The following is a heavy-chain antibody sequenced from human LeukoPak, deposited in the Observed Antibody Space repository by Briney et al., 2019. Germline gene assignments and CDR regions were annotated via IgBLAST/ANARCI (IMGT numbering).Heavy chain of an antibody. J-gene: IGHJ5*02. CDR2: IKQDGSEK. Sequence: GGSLRLSCAASGFTFSSYWMSWVRQAPGKGLEWVANIKQDGSEKYYVDSVRGRFTISRDNAKNSLYLQMSSLRAEDTAVYYCARGLRFLEWLSLEYNWFDPWGQGTLVTVSS. D-gene: IGHD3-3*01. V-gene: IGHV3-7*01. CDR3: ARGLRFLEWLSLEYNWFDP. CDR1: GFTFSSYW.